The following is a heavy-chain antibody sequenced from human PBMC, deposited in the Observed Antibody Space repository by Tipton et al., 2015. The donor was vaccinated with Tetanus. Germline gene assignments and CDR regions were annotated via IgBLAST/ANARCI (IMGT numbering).Heavy chain of an antibody. J-gene: IGHJ3*02. CDR2: ITSSSTYI. CDR3: ARERGTAMATGAFDI. V-gene: IGHV3-21*01. CDR1: GFAFSTYS. D-gene: IGHD5-18*01. Sequence: GSLRLSCAASGFAFSTYSMTWVRQAPGKGLDWTSSITSSSTYIYYADSVRGRFTISRDNAKNSLYLQMNSLRAEDTAVYYCARERGTAMATGAFDIWGQGTMVTVSS.